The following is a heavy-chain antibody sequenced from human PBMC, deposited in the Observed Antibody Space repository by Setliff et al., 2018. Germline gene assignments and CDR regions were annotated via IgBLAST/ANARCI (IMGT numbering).Heavy chain of an antibody. Sequence: SETLSLTCAASGGTFTYYYWTWIRQSPAKGLEWIGEITHTGTTGSTKYNPSLTSRVTMSIDTSKNQFSLMVTSVTAADTAVYYCARGRNVASRLLDSWGQGTLVTVSS. CDR2: ITHTGTTGST. D-gene: IGHD6-6*01. J-gene: IGHJ4*02. CDR3: ARGRNVASRLLDS. V-gene: IGHV4-34*01. CDR1: GGTFTYYY.